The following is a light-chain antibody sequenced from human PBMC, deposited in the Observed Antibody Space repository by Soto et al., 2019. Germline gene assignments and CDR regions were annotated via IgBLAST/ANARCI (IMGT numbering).Light chain of an antibody. J-gene: IGLJ2*01. CDR2: EVS. CDR3: SSYAGSDNLL. V-gene: IGLV2-8*01. CDR1: SSDVGGDNY. Sequence: QSALTQPPSASGSPGQSVTISCTGTSSDVGGDNYVSWYQQHPGKAPKLMIYEVSERPSGVPDRFSGSKSGNTASLTVSGLQAEDEADYYCSSYAGSDNLLFGGGTQLTVL.